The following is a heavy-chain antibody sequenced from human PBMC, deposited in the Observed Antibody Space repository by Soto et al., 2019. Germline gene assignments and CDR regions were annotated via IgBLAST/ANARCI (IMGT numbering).Heavy chain of an antibody. V-gene: IGHV3-30*18. J-gene: IGHJ6*02. CDR3: AKDLSGARWYYDALDV. CDR2: TSYDGTNK. CDR1: GFTFSTHG. D-gene: IGHD2-15*01. Sequence: GGSLRLSCEVSGFTFSTHGMHWVRQAPGKGLEWVAGTSYDGTNKYYARSVQGRFTISRENSMKTLYLQMNSLRTEDAAVYYCAKDLSGARWYYDALDVWGQGTTVTVSS.